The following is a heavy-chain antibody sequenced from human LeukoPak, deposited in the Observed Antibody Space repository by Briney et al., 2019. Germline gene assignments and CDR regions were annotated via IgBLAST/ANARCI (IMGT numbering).Heavy chain of an antibody. Sequence: GESLKISCKGSGYRFTSYWIGWVRQMPGKGLEWMGIIYPGDSDTRYSPSFQGQVTISADKSISTAYLQWSSLKASDTAMYYCAATYCSSTSCRDAFDIWGQGTMVTVSS. CDR3: AATYCSSTSCRDAFDI. J-gene: IGHJ3*02. CDR1: GYRFTSYW. D-gene: IGHD2-2*01. V-gene: IGHV5-51*01. CDR2: IYPGDSDT.